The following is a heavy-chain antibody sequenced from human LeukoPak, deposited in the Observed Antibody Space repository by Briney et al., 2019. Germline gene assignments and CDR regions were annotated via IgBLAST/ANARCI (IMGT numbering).Heavy chain of an antibody. J-gene: IGHJ4*02. CDR3: ATAYDSSGYYIGEFRY. Sequence: ASVKVSCKVSGYTLTELSMHWVRQAPGKGLEWMGGFDPEDGETIYAQKFQGRVIMTEDTSTDTAYMELSSLRSEDTAVYYCATAYDSSGYYIGEFRYWGQGTLVTVSS. CDR2: FDPEDGET. V-gene: IGHV1-24*01. CDR1: GYTLTELS. D-gene: IGHD3-22*01.